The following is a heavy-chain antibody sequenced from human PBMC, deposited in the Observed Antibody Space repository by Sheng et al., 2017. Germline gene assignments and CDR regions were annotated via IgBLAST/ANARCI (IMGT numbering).Heavy chain of an antibody. Sequence: QVQLVQSGAEVKKPGSSVKVSCKASGGTFSSYAISWVRQAPGQGLEWMGGIIPILGIANYAQKFQGRVTITADKSTSTAYMELSSLRSEDTAVYYCARSKGETGDFFPSGYYYMDVWGKGTTVTVSS. V-gene: IGHV1-69*04. CDR1: GGTFSSYA. D-gene: IGHD7-27*01. CDR2: IIPILGIA. J-gene: IGHJ6*03. CDR3: ARSKGETGDFFPSGYYYMDV.